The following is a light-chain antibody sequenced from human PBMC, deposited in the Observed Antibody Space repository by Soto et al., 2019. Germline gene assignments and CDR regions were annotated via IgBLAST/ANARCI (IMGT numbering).Light chain of an antibody. CDR3: QQYARSPIT. CDR2: GAS. V-gene: IGKV3-20*01. Sequence: EIVLTQSPGTLSLSPGERVTLSCRASQSVADNHLAWYQQKPGQAPRLLIHGASSRATGIPDRFSGSGSGTDFTLTISRLEPEDFVVYYCQQYARSPITFAQGARLEIK. J-gene: IGKJ5*01. CDR1: QSVADNH.